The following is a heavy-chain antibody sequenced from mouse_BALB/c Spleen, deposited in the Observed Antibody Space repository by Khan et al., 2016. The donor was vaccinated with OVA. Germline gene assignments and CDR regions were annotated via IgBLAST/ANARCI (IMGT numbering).Heavy chain of an antibody. CDR2: INPSTGNT. CDR3: TKSGVCYVVAY. CDR1: GYTFTTYW. D-gene: IGHD1-3*01. Sequence: QVQLQESGAELVKPGPSVKLSCKTSGYTFTTYWMHWVKQRPGQGLEWIGYINPSTGNTEYNQRFKGKASLTTDTSSSTAYIQLSSLTSEDSAVYDCTKSGVCYVVAYWGQGTLVTVSA. J-gene: IGHJ3*01. V-gene: IGHV1-7*01.